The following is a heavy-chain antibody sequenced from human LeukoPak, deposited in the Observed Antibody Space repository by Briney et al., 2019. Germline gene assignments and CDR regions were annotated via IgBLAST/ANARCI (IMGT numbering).Heavy chain of an antibody. J-gene: IGHJ4*01. CDR1: GGSISSGAYF. V-gene: IGHV4-31*03. CDR2: IYYSGNT. Sequence: TLSLTCTVSGGSISSGAYFWSWIRQPPGKGLEWIGYIYYSGNTYSNPSLKSRLTISAVTSKNQFSLKLTSVTAADTAVYFCARGRRPYYFDFWGHVTQVTVSS. CDR3: ARGRRPYYFDF. D-gene: IGHD6-25*01.